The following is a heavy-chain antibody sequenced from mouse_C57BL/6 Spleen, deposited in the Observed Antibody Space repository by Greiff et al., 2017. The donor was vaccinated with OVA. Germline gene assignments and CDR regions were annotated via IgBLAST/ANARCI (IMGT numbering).Heavy chain of an antibody. V-gene: IGHV1-50*01. J-gene: IGHJ2*01. CDR3: ARRSDYYVDY. Sequence: QVQLKQPGAELVKPGASVKLSCKASGYTFTSYWMQWVKQRPGQGLEWIGEIDPSDSYTNYNEKFKGKATLTVDTSSSTAYMQLSRLTSEDSAVYYGARRSDYYVDYWGQGTTLTVSS. CDR1: GYTFTSYW. CDR2: IDPSDSYT.